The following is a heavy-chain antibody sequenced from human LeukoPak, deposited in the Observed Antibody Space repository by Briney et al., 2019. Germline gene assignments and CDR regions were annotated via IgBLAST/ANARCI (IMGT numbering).Heavy chain of an antibody. Sequence: GGSLRLSCAASGFTFSSYSMNWVRQAPGKGLEWVSYISSSSSTIYYADSVKGRFTISRDNAKNSLYLQMNSLRAEDTAVYYCARDRYYYDSSGYLGYWGQGTLVTVSS. V-gene: IGHV3-48*04. CDR2: ISSSSSTI. D-gene: IGHD3-22*01. J-gene: IGHJ4*02. CDR1: GFTFSSYS. CDR3: ARDRYYYDSSGYLGY.